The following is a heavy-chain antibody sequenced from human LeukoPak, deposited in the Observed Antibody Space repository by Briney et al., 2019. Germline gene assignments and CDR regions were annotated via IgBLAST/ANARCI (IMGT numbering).Heavy chain of an antibody. Sequence: GASVKVSCKASGYTFTGYYMHWVRQAPGQGLEWMGWINPNSGGTNYAQKFQGRVTMTRDTSISTAYMELSRLRSDGTAVYYCARDRSGVVVVAARSLDYWGQGTLVTVSS. V-gene: IGHV1-2*02. CDR3: ARDRSGVVVVAARSLDY. J-gene: IGHJ4*02. CDR1: GYTFTGYY. CDR2: INPNSGGT. D-gene: IGHD2-15*01.